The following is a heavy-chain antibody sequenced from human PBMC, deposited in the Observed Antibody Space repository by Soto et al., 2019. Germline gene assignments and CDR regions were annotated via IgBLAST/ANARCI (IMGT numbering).Heavy chain of an antibody. D-gene: IGHD6-19*01. J-gene: IGHJ4*02. V-gene: IGHV3-9*01. Sequence: DVQLVESGGGLVQPGRSLRLSCAASGFRIDDYAMHWVRQRPGKGLEWVSGVSWNSGSVGYAESVKGRFSISRDSPKNSLYLHMDSPRPEDTALYYCAKGLGQWLVPGYFDYWGQGILVTVSS. CDR2: VSWNSGSV. CDR1: GFRIDDYA. CDR3: AKGLGQWLVPGYFDY.